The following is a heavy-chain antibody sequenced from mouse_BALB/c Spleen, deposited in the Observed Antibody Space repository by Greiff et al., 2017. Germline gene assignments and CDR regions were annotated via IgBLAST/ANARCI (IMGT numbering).Heavy chain of an antibody. CDR1: GYTFTSYT. CDR3: ARYVPYWYFDV. V-gene: IGHV1-4*01. J-gene: IGHJ1*01. Sequence: VQLQESGAELARPGASVKMSCKASGYTFTSYTMHWVKQRPGQGLEWIGYINPSSGYTNYNQKFKDKATLTADKSSSTAYMQLSSLTSEDSAVYYCARYVPYWYFDVWGAGTTVTVSS. CDR2: INPSSGYT.